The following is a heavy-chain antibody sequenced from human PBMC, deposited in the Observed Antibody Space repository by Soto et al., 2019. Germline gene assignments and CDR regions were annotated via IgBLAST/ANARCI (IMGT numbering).Heavy chain of an antibody. Sequence: ASVKVSCKASGYTFTGYYMHWVRQAPGQGLEWMGWINPNTGGTNYAQRFQGRVTMTRDTSISTAYMELSRLRSDDTAVYYCAREDPLYDYGDYPALDIWGQGTMVTVSS. J-gene: IGHJ3*02. D-gene: IGHD4-17*01. CDR1: GYTFTGYY. CDR2: INPNTGGT. V-gene: IGHV1-2*02. CDR3: AREDPLYDYGDYPALDI.